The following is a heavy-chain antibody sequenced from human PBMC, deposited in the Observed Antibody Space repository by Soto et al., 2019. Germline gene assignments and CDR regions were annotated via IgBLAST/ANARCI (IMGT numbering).Heavy chain of an antibody. Sequence: SETLSLTCTVSGGSISSSSYYWGWIRQPPGKGLEWIGSIYYSGSTYYNPSLKSRVTISVDTSKNQFSLKLSSVTAADTAVYYCARHMADILTGYYLDAFDIWGQGTMVTVSS. CDR3: ARHMADILTGYYLDAFDI. D-gene: IGHD3-9*01. CDR1: GGSISSSSYY. CDR2: IYYSGST. J-gene: IGHJ3*02. V-gene: IGHV4-39*01.